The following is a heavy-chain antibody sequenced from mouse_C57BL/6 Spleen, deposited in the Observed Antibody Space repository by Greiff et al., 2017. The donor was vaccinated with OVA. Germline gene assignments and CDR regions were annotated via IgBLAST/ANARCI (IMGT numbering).Heavy chain of an antibody. Sequence: QVQLQQSGAELVRPGTSVKVSCKASGYAFTNYLIEWVKQRPGQGLEWIGVINPGSGGTNYNEKFKGKATLTADKSSSTAYMQLSSLTSEDSAVYFCARSGDYYGSIYYAMDYWGQGTSVTVSS. CDR3: ARSGDYYGSIYYAMDY. D-gene: IGHD1-1*01. CDR2: INPGSGGT. J-gene: IGHJ4*01. V-gene: IGHV1-54*01. CDR1: GYAFTNYL.